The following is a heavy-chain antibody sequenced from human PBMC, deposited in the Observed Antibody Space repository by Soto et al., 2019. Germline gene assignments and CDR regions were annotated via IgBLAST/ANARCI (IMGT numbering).Heavy chain of an antibody. J-gene: IGHJ6*02. CDR2: IYPGDSDT. D-gene: IGHD4-17*01. CDR1: GYSFTSYW. Sequence: PGESLKISCKGSGYSFTSYWIGWVRQMPGKGLEWMGIIYPGDSDTRYSPSFQGQVTISADKSISTAYLQWSSLKASDTAMYYCARLILDYPTGTILLNYGMDVWGQGTTVTVSS. CDR3: ARLILDYPTGTILLNYGMDV. V-gene: IGHV5-51*01.